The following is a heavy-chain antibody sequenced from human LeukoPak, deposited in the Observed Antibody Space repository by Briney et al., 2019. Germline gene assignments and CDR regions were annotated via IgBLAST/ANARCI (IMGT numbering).Heavy chain of an antibody. J-gene: IGHJ4*02. CDR3: ARDRVQDILTGGGFDY. V-gene: IGHV3-7*01. D-gene: IGHD3-9*01. Sequence: GGSLRLSCAASGFTFSNYAMTWVRQAPGKGLEWVANIKQDGSDKYYVDSLKGRFTISRDNAKNSLYLQMNSLRAEDTAVYYCARDRVQDILTGGGFDYWGQGTLVTVSS. CDR2: IKQDGSDK. CDR1: GFTFSNYA.